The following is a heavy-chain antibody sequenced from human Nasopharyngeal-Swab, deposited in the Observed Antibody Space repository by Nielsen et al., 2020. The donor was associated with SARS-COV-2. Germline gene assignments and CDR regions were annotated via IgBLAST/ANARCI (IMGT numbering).Heavy chain of an antibody. J-gene: IGHJ3*01. D-gene: IGHD1-26*01. CDR3: ARDMGATFGFDF. Sequence: ASVKVSCKTSGYTFTSYGVSWVRQAPGQGLEWMGWISPRYGYTNYEQKFQGRVTMTTDTSTSTAYMELRSLRSDDTAVYYCARDMGATFGFDFWGQGAMVTVSS. V-gene: IGHV1-18*01. CDR2: ISPRYGYT. CDR1: GYTFTSYG.